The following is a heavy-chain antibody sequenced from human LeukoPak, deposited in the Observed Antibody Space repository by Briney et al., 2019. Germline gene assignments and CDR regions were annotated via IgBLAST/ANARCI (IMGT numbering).Heavy chain of an antibody. J-gene: IGHJ4*02. CDR1: GGSFSGYY. D-gene: IGHD3-10*01. Sequence: TASETLSLTCAVYGGSFSGYYWSWIRQPPGKGLEWIGEINHSGSTNYNPSLKSRVTISVDTSKNQFSLKLSSVTAADTAVYYCARGPAGGDFDYWGQGTLVTVSS. CDR2: INHSGST. CDR3: ARGPAGGDFDY. V-gene: IGHV4-34*01.